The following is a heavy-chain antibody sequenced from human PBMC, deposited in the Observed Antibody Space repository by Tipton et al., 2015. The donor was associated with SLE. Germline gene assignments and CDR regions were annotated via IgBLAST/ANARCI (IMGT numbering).Heavy chain of an antibody. V-gene: IGHV3-30*04. CDR3: ARELYGDYEYFQH. Sequence: RSLRLSCAASGFTFFTYAMHWVRQAPGKGLEWVAVISYDGSNKYYADSVKGRFTISRDNAKNSLYLQMNSLRAEDTAVYYCARELYGDYEYFQHWGQGTLVTVSS. CDR2: ISYDGSNK. J-gene: IGHJ1*01. D-gene: IGHD4-17*01. CDR1: GFTFFTYA.